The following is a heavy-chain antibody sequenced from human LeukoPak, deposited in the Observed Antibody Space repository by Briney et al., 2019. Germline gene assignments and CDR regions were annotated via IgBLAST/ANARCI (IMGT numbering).Heavy chain of an antibody. J-gene: IGHJ4*02. CDR1: GFTFSSYG. D-gene: IGHD6-19*01. Sequence: GGSLRLSCAASGFTFSSYGIHWVRQAPGKGLEWVAVIWYDGSNKYYADSVKGRFTISRDNSKNTLYLQMNSLRAEDTAVYYCARGVAATGVWFGYWGQGTLVTVSS. CDR3: ARGVAATGVWFGY. CDR2: IWYDGSNK. V-gene: IGHV3-33*01.